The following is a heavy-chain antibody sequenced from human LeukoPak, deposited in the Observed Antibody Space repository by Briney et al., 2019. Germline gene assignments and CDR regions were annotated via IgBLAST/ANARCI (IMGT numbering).Heavy chain of an antibody. Sequence: GGSLRLSCAASGFTFDDYTMHWVRQAPGKGLEWVSLISWDGGSTYYADSVKGRFTISRDNSKNSLYLQMNSLRTEDTALYYCAKERISGSSWFYFDYWGHGSLVTVSS. J-gene: IGHJ4*01. V-gene: IGHV3-43*01. CDR3: AKERISGSSWFYFDY. CDR1: GFTFDDYT. CDR2: ISWDGGST. D-gene: IGHD6-13*01.